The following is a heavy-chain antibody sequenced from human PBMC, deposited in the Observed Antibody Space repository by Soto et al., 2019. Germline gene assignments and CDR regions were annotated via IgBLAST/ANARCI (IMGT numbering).Heavy chain of an antibody. D-gene: IGHD6-13*01. V-gene: IGHV5-51*01. CDR1: GYKFTSYW. CDR2: IYPGDSDT. CDR3: ARRQYSSSWYYFDY. Sequence: GESLKISCKGSGYKFTSYWIGWVRQMPGKGLEWMGIIYPGDSDTKYSPSFQGQVTISTDKSIGTAYLQWSSLKASDTAMYYCARRQYSSSWYYFDYWGQGTLVTVSS. J-gene: IGHJ4*02.